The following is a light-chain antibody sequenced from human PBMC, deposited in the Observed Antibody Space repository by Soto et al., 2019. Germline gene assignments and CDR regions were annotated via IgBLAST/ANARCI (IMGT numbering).Light chain of an antibody. V-gene: IGKV1-5*01. Sequence: DIQMTQSPSTLSAYVGDRVTITCRASQSISTWLAWFQQKPGQAPKLLIYAASNLESGVPSRFSGSGSETEFTLTITSLQPDDFAAYYCQQYSGLPWTFGQGTKWIS. J-gene: IGKJ1*01. CDR1: QSISTW. CDR3: QQYSGLPWT. CDR2: AAS.